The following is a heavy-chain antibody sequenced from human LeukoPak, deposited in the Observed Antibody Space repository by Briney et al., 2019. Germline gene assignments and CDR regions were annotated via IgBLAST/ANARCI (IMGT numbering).Heavy chain of an antibody. Sequence: GGSLRLSCAASGFTFSTYWMHWIRQVPGEGLVWVSRITPPGDNTNYADSVRGRFTVSRDNAKNTLYLQMNSLRAEDTAVYYCARGPPRSFYDSSGYYWGQGTLVTVSS. J-gene: IGHJ4*02. CDR1: GFTFSTYW. CDR3: ARGPPRSFYDSSGYY. D-gene: IGHD3-22*01. V-gene: IGHV3-74*01. CDR2: ITPPGDNT.